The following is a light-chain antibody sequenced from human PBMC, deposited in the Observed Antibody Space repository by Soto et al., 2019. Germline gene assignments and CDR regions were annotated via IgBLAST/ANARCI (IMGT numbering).Light chain of an antibody. V-gene: IGLV1-51*02. CDR2: ENN. CDR3: GTWDSSLSAVV. Sequence: QSVLTQSPSVSAAPGQTVTISCSGSSSNIGNNYVSWYQQLPGTAPKLLIYENNKRPSGIPDRFSGSKSGTSATLGITGLQTGDEADYYCGTWDSSLSAVVFGGGTQLTVL. CDR1: SSNIGNNY. J-gene: IGLJ2*01.